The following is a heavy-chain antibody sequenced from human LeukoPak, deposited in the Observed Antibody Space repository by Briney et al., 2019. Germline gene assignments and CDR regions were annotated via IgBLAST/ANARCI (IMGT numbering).Heavy chain of an antibody. V-gene: IGHV3-21*01. CDR1: GFTYSTHS. CDR3: ARVPGGLEWADFDY. CDR2: ISSSSSDI. Sequence: GGSLRLSCAASGFTYSTHSMNWVRQAPGKGLEWVSCISSSSSDIKYADSVKGRFTISRDNAKNSLYLQLSSLRAEDTAVYYCARVPGGLEWADFDYWGQGTLVTVSS. D-gene: IGHD3-3*01. J-gene: IGHJ4*02.